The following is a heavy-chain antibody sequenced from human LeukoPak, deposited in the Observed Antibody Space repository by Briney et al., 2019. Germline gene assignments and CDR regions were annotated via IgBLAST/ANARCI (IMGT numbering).Heavy chain of an antibody. V-gene: IGHV3-7*01. Sequence: GGSLRLSCAASGFTFSSFWMRWVRQAPGGGVVWVANIKQGGSEKYYVVSVEGRFSISRDYAENSLYLKMNSLRAEDTAVYYCARTLREYYYDSSGYYGESDYWGQGTLVTVSS. J-gene: IGHJ4*02. CDR2: IKQGGSEK. CDR3: ARTLREYYYDSSGYYGESDY. CDR1: GFTFSSFW. D-gene: IGHD3-22*01.